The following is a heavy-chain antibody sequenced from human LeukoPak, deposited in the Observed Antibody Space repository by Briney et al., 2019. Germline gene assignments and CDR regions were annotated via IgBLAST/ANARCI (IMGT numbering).Heavy chain of an antibody. V-gene: IGHV3-30*02. CDR2: IRHDGSKK. J-gene: IGHJ4*02. Sequence: GGSLRLSCVGSGFTFRSYGMHWVRQAPGKGLEWVAFIRHDGSKKYYADSVKGRFTISRDNSQNTLYLQVDSLRVDDTAVYYCAKDSPPTSESLPDYWGQGTLVTISS. CDR1: GFTFRSYG. D-gene: IGHD5-12*01. CDR3: AKDSPPTSESLPDY.